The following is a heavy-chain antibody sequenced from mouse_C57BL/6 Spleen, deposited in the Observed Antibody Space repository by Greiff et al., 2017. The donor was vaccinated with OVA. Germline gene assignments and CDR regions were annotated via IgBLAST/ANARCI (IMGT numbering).Heavy chain of an antibody. J-gene: IGHJ1*03. Sequence: VQLQQPGAELVRPGSSVKLSCTASGYTFTSYWMHWVKQRPIQGLEWIGNIDPSDSETPYNQKFKDKATFTVDKSSSTADMQLSSLISEDSAVDYGAREDDGSSSFDVWGTGTTVTVSS. CDR2: IDPSDSET. CDR3: AREDDGSSSFDV. CDR1: GYTFTSYW. D-gene: IGHD1-1*01. V-gene: IGHV1-52*01.